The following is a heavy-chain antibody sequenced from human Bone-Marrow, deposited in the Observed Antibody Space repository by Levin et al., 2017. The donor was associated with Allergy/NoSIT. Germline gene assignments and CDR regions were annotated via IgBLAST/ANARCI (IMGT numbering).Heavy chain of an antibody. CDR2: IYYSGST. CDR1: GGSISNSY. CDR3: GRHDPSSAGYYRED. D-gene: IGHD3-22*01. V-gene: IGHV4-59*01. Sequence: SETLSLTCSVSGGSISNSYWSWIRQPPGKGLEWIGSIYYSGSTNYNPSLKSRVTISIDTSKNQFSLQLPSVPAADTAVYYCGRHDPSSAGYYREDWGQGTLVTVSS. J-gene: IGHJ4*02.